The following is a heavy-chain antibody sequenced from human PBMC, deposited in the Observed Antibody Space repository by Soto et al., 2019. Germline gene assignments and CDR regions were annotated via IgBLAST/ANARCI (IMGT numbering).Heavy chain of an antibody. J-gene: IGHJ6*02. CDR1: GFTFSSYA. V-gene: IGHV3-23*01. Sequence: LRLSCAASGFTFSSYAMSWVRQAPGKGLEWVSAISGSGGSTYYADSVKGRFTISRDNSKNTLYLQMNSLRAEDTAVYYCAKEYCSSTSCYTYYYYGMDVWGQGTTVTVSS. D-gene: IGHD2-2*02. CDR2: ISGSGGST. CDR3: AKEYCSSTSCYTYYYYGMDV.